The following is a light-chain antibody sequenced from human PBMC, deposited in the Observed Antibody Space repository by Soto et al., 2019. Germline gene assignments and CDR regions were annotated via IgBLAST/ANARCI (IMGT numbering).Light chain of an antibody. CDR2: DVN. V-gene: IGLV2-11*01. CDR1: SSDVGGYNY. Sequence: QSALTQPRSVSGSPGQSVTISCTGTSSDVGGYNYVSWYQQHPVKAPKLIIYDVNKRPSGVPDRFSGSKSGNTASLTISGLQAEDEADYYCCSYAGRYVFGTGTKLTVL. J-gene: IGLJ1*01. CDR3: CSYAGRYV.